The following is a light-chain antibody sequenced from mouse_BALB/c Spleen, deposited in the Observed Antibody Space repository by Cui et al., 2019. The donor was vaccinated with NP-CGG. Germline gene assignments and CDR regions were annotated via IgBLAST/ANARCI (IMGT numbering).Light chain of an antibody. J-gene: IGKJ1*01. CDR2: DTA. CDR1: SSVSY. V-gene: IGKV4-55*01. Sequence: QIVLTQSPAIISASPGDKVTMTSSASSSVSYMYWYQQKPGSSPRLLIYDTATLASRVPVRFSGSGSGTSYSLTISRMEAEDAATYYCQQWSSYPRTFGEGTKLEIK. CDR3: QQWSSYPRT.